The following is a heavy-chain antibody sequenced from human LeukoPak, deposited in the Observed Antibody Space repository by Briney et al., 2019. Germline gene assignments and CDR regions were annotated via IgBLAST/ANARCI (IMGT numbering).Heavy chain of an antibody. Sequence: PSETLSLTCAVYGGSFSGYYWSWIRQPPGKGLEWIGEINHSGSTNYNPSLKSRVTISVDTSKNQFSLKLSSVTAADTAVYYCARLDLDSWSGYPFDYWGQGTLVTVSS. CDR3: ARLDLDSWSGYPFDY. J-gene: IGHJ4*02. CDR1: GGSFSGYY. V-gene: IGHV4-34*01. CDR2: INHSGST. D-gene: IGHD3-3*01.